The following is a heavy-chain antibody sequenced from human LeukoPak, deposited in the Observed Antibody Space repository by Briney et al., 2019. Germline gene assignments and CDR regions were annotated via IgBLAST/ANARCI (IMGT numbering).Heavy chain of an antibody. D-gene: IGHD1-26*01. V-gene: IGHV3-74*01. CDR3: ARTQYSGSKLDY. CDR1: GFTFSSYW. J-gene: IGHJ4*02. CDR2: INSDGSST. Sequence: GGSLRLSCAASGFTFSSYWMHWVRQAPGQELVWVSRINSDGSSTSYADSVKGRFTISRDNAKNTLYLQMNSLRAEDTAVFYCARTQYSGSKLDYWGQGNLVTVSS.